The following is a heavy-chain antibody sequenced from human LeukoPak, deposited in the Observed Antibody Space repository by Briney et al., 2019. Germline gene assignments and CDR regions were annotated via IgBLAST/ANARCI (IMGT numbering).Heavy chain of an antibody. CDR3: ARSYYYDSRGNRRAFDI. Sequence: SETLSLTCTVSGGSISSYYWIWIRQPAGKGLEWIGRIYTSGSTNYNPSLKSRVTMSVDTSKNQFSLKLSSVTAADTAVYYCARSYYYDSRGNRRAFDIWGQGTMVTVSS. CDR1: GGSISSYY. V-gene: IGHV4-4*07. CDR2: IYTSGST. D-gene: IGHD3-22*01. J-gene: IGHJ3*02.